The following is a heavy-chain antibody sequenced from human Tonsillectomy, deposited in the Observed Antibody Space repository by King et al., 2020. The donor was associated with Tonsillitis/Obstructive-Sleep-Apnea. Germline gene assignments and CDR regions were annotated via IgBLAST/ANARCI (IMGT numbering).Heavy chain of an antibody. V-gene: IGHV3-33*01. CDR3: ARAWDSSCGYWYFDL. Sequence: VQLVESGGGVVQPGRSLRLSCAASGFTFSTYGMHWVRQAPGKGLEWVAVIWYDGSNKYYADSVKGRFTISRDNSKNTLYLQMNSLRAEDTAVYYCARAWDSSCGYWYFDLWGRGPLVTVSS. CDR2: IWYDGSNK. D-gene: IGHD3-22*01. CDR1: GFTFSTYG. J-gene: IGHJ2*01.